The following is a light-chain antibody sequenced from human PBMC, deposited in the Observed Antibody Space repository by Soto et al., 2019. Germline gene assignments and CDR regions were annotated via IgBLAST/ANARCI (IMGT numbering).Light chain of an antibody. V-gene: IGLV1-44*01. CDR2: SNN. Sequence: QSSLRQPPSASGTPGQRVTISCSGSSSNSGSNTVNWYQQVPGTAPKLLIYSNNQRPSGVPDRFSASKSGTSASLAIGGLQSEDGADYSCAAWDDSLNGRVFGAGTKVTVL. CDR3: AAWDDSLNGRV. CDR1: SSNSGSNT. J-gene: IGLJ1*01.